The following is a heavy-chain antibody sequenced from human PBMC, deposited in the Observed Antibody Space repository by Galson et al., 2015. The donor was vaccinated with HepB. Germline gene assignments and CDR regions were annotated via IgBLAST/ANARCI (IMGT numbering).Heavy chain of an antibody. CDR1: GYSFTSYW. J-gene: IGHJ6*03. CDR2: IYPGGSDT. Sequence: QSGAEVKKPGESLKISCKGSGYSFTSYWIGWVRQMPGKGLEWMGIIYPGGSDTRYSPSFQGQVTISADKSISTAYLQWSSLKASDTATYYCARQHCSGGSCYYYYMDVWGKGTTVTVSS. D-gene: IGHD2-15*01. V-gene: IGHV5-51*01. CDR3: ARQHCSGGSCYYYYMDV.